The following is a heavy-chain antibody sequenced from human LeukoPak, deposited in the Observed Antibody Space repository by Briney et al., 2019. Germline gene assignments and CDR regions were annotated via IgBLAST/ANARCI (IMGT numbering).Heavy chain of an antibody. CDR3: ARDSARGALTNAFDI. J-gene: IGHJ3*02. V-gene: IGHV4-59*01. Sequence: SETLSLTCTVSAGSISTYYWSWIRQPPGKGLEWIGYIYYSGSTNYNPSLKSRVTISVDTSKNQFSLKLSSVTAADTAVYYCARDSARGALTNAFDIWGQGTMVTVSS. CDR2: IYYSGST. CDR1: AGSISTYY. D-gene: IGHD1-26*01.